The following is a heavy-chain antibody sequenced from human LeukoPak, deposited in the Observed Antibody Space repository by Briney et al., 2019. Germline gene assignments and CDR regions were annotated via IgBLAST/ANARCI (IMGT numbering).Heavy chain of an antibody. Sequence: SGPTLVNPTQTLTLTCTFSGFSLSSSGMCVSWIRQPPGKALEWLARIDWDEDKFYSTSLKTRLTISKDTSKNQVVVTMTNMDPVDTATYYCARTRRIVMDRGNYHYMDVWGRGTTVTVSS. CDR2: IDWDEDK. CDR1: GFSLSSSGMC. CDR3: ARTRRIVMDRGNYHYMDV. J-gene: IGHJ6*03. D-gene: IGHD3-10*01. V-gene: IGHV2-70*17.